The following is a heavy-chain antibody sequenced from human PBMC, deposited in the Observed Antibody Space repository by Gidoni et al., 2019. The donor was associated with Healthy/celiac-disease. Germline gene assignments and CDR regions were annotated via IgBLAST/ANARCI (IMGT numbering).Heavy chain of an antibody. V-gene: IGHV1-69*01. J-gene: IGHJ4*02. CDR3: AREGGGYCSGGSCYYSCYY. CDR2: IIPIFGTA. CDR1: GGPFSSYA. D-gene: IGHD2-15*01. Sequence: QVQLVQSGAEVKKPGSSVTVSCKASGGPFSSYAISGGRKAPGQGLEWMGGIIPIFGTANYAQKFQGRVTITADESTSTAYMELSSLRSEDTAVYYCAREGGGYCSGGSCYYSCYYWGQGTLVTVSS.